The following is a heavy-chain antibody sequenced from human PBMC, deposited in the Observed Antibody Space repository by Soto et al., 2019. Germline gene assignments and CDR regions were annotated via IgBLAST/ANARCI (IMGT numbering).Heavy chain of an antibody. CDR1: GYSFTSYW. D-gene: IGHD2-2*01. Sequence: GESLKISCKGSGYSFTSYWIGWVRQMPGKGLEWMGIIYPGDSDTRYSPSFQGQVTISADKSISTAYLQWSSLKASDTAMYYXXXXRYCISTSCSVNYGMDVWGQGTTVTVSS. CDR3: XXXRYCISTSCSVNYGMDV. J-gene: IGHJ6*02. V-gene: IGHV5-51*01. CDR2: IYPGDSDT.